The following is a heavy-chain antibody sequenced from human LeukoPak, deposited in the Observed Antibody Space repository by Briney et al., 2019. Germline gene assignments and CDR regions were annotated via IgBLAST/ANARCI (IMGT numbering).Heavy chain of an antibody. Sequence: PSETLSLTCTVSGGSISIYYCSWIRQPPGKGLESIGYIYYSGSTNYNPSLKSRVTISVDTSKNQFSLKLSSVTAADTAVYYCARDARYNYYFDYWGQGTLVTVSS. D-gene: IGHD5-24*01. V-gene: IGHV4-59*01. J-gene: IGHJ4*02. CDR3: ARDARYNYYFDY. CDR1: GGSISIYY. CDR2: IYYSGST.